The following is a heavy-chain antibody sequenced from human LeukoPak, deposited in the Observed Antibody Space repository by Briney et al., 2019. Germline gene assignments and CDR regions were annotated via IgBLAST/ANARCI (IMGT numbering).Heavy chain of an antibody. J-gene: IGHJ4*02. CDR3: ARSPHILTGENFDY. CDR2: INPNSGGT. D-gene: IGHD3-9*01. V-gene: IGHV1-2*02. CDR1: GYTFTGYY. Sequence: ASVKVSCKASGYTFTGYYMHWVRQAPGQGLEWVGWINPNSGGTNYAQKFQDRVSMTRDTSISTAYMQLSRLRSDDTAVYFCARSPHILTGENFDYWGQGTLLTVSS.